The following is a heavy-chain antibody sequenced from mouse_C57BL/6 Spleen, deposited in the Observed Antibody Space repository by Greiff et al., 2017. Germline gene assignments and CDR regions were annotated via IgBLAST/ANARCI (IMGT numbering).Heavy chain of an antibody. D-gene: IGHD1-1*01. V-gene: IGHV2-5*01. Sequence: QVQLQQSGPGLVQPSQSLSITCTVSGFSLTSYGVHWVRQSPGKGLEWLGVIWRGGSTDYNAAFMSRLSITKDNSKSQVFFKMNSLQADDTAIYYCAKGGTTVVASYYAMDYWGQGTSVTVSS. CDR3: AKGGTTVVASYYAMDY. CDR1: GFSLTSYG. J-gene: IGHJ4*01. CDR2: IWRGGST.